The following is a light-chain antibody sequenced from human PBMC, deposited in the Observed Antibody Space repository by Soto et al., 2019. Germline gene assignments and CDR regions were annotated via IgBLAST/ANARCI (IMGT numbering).Light chain of an antibody. J-gene: IGKJ1*01. CDR1: QSVSSSY. V-gene: IGKV3-20*01. Sequence: ETVLTQSPGTLSLSPGERGTLSFSASQSVSSSYLAWYQQKPGQAPSLLIYGASSRATGIPDRFSGSGSGTDFTLTISRLEPEDFAVYFCQQYGSSPRTFGQGTKVEI. CDR2: GAS. CDR3: QQYGSSPRT.